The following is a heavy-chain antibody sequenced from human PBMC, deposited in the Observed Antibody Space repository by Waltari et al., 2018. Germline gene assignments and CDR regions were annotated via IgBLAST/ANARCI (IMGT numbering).Heavy chain of an antibody. CDR2: IYWTDEE. Sequence: QITLKESGPTLVKPTQTLTLTCTFFGFSIATGGEAVGWIRQPPGKALEWLAIIYWTDEERYSPSLRSRLTITKETSRNQVVLTVTNMDPVDTATYFCAHYKARDAFDIWGPGTMVTISS. V-gene: IGHV2-5*01. D-gene: IGHD1-20*01. CDR1: GFSIATGGEA. J-gene: IGHJ3*02. CDR3: AHYKARDAFDI.